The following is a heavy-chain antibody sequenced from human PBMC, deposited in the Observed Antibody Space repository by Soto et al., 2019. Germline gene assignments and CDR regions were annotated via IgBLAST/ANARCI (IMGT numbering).Heavy chain of an antibody. CDR3: AKVEMATREFDY. V-gene: IGHV3-23*01. CDR1: GFTFSSYA. J-gene: IGHJ4*02. Sequence: EVQLLESGGGLVQPGGSLRLSCAASGFTFSSYAMSWVRQAPGEGLEWVSAISGSGGSTYYADSVKGRFTISRDNSKNTLYLQMNSLRAEDTAVYYCAKVEMATREFDYWGQGTLVTVSS. CDR2: ISGSGGST. D-gene: IGHD5-12*01.